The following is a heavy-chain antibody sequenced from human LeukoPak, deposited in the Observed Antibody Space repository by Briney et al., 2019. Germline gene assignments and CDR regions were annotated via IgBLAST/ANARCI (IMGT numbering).Heavy chain of an antibody. V-gene: IGHV3-21*01. J-gene: IGHJ4*02. D-gene: IGHD1-26*01. CDR1: GFTFSSYS. CDR2: ISSSSSYI. CDR3: ARVNVGATGGGFDY. Sequence: GGSLRLSCAASGFTFSSYSMNWVRQAPGKGLGWVSSISSSSSYIYYADSVKGRFTISRDNAKNSLYLQMNSLRAEDTAVYYCARVNVGATGGGFDYWGQGTLVTVSS.